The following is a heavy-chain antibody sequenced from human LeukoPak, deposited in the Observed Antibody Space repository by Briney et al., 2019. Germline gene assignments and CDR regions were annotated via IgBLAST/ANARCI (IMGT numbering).Heavy chain of an antibody. D-gene: IGHD6-6*01. CDR1: GGSFNGYY. Sequence: PSEPLSLTCAVYGGSFNGYYWSWIRQPPGKGLEWIGEINHSGSTNYNPSLKSRVTISVDTSKNQFSLKLSSVTAADTAVYYCARGRYSSSSHDYWGQGKLVTVSS. J-gene: IGHJ4*02. CDR3: ARGRYSSSSHDY. V-gene: IGHV4-34*01. CDR2: INHSGST.